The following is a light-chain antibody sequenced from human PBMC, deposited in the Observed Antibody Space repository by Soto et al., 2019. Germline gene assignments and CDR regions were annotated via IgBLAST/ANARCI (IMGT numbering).Light chain of an antibody. CDR3: SSYTSGDIIYV. Sequence: QSALAQSASVSGSPGQSITISCTGTSSDVGGSDYVSWYQQHPDKAPKLMIYHVSNRPSGVSNLFSGSKSGNTASLTISGVQAEDLADYYCSSYTSGDIIYVFGTGTMV. J-gene: IGLJ1*01. CDR2: HVS. CDR1: SSDVGGSDY. V-gene: IGLV2-14*03.